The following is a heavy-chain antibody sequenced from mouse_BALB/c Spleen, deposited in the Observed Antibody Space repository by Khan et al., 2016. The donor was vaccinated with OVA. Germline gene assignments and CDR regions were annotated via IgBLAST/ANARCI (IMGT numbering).Heavy chain of an antibody. Sequence: EVELVESGGGLVKPGGSLRLSCAASGFTFSSYSMSWVRQTPEKRLEWVATITSGGSYTYYPDSVQGRFTISRDNAKNTLYLQMSSLKSEDTAIYYCTRDRNYYGSSFYFDYWSQGTTLTVSS. CDR3: TRDRNYYGSSFYFDY. D-gene: IGHD1-1*01. CDR1: GFTFSSYS. J-gene: IGHJ2*01. V-gene: IGHV5-6-4*01. CDR2: ITSGGSYT.